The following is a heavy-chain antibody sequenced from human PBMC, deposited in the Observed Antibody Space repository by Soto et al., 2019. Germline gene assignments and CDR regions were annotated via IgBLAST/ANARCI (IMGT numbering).Heavy chain of an antibody. Sequence: SETLSLTCAVYGGSFSGYYWSWIRQPPGKGLEWIGEINHSGSTNYNPSLKSRVTISVDTSKNQFSLKLSSVTAADTAVYYCARDGPGYDILTGYYTSFDAFDIWGQGTMVTVSS. V-gene: IGHV4-34*01. J-gene: IGHJ3*02. CDR1: GGSFSGYY. CDR2: INHSGST. CDR3: ARDGPGYDILTGYYTSFDAFDI. D-gene: IGHD3-9*01.